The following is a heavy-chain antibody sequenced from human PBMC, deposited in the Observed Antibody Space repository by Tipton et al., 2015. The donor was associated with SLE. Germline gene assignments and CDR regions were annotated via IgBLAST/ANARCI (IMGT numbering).Heavy chain of an antibody. CDR2: INPASGSA. J-gene: IGHJ4*02. CDR1: GYAFTSYY. CDR3: ARGESVDN. Sequence: QSGPEVKKPGASVTVSCKASGYAFTSYYIHWLRQAPGQGLEWMGIINPASGSATYAQKFRGRVTMTRDLSTTTVYMGLSGLRSDDTAVFFCARGESVDNWGQGTLVSVSS. V-gene: IGHV1-46*01.